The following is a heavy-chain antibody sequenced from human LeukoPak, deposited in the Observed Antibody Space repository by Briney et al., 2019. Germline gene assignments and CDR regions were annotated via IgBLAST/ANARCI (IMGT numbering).Heavy chain of an antibody. CDR3: ASSPGIFGVVNFDY. CDR2: IGAYNGNT. J-gene: IGHJ4*02. D-gene: IGHD3-3*01. Sequence: ASVRVSCKASGYTFTSYGISWVRQAPGQGLEWMGWIGAYNGNTNYAQKLQGRVTMTTDTSTSTAYMELRSLRSDDTAVYYCASSPGIFGVVNFDYWGQGTLVTVSS. CDR1: GYTFTSYG. V-gene: IGHV1-18*01.